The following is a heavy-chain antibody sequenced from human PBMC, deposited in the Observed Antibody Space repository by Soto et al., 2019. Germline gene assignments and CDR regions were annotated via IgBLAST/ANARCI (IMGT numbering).Heavy chain of an antibody. CDR3: AKRNYGSEFDY. J-gene: IGHJ4*02. Sequence: EVQLLESGGGLVQPEGSLRLSCAASGFTFSSYDMNWVRQAPGKGLEWVSVISGSGGSTYYADSVKGRFTISRDNSKNTLYLQMNSLRAEDTAVYYCAKRNYGSEFDYWGQGTLVTVSS. CDR1: GFTFSSYD. CDR2: ISGSGGST. V-gene: IGHV3-23*01. D-gene: IGHD3-10*01.